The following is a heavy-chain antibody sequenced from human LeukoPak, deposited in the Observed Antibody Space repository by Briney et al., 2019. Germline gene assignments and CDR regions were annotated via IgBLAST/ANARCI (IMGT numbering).Heavy chain of an antibody. Sequence: ASVKVSCKASGYTFTDYYMHWVRQAPGQGLEWMGWINPNSGDTNYAQKLQGRVTMTTDTSTSTAYMELRSLRSDDTAVYYCARGRQWLYYFDYWGQGTLVTVSS. V-gene: IGHV1-2*02. D-gene: IGHD6-19*01. CDR3: ARGRQWLYYFDY. CDR1: GYTFTDYY. CDR2: INPNSGDT. J-gene: IGHJ4*02.